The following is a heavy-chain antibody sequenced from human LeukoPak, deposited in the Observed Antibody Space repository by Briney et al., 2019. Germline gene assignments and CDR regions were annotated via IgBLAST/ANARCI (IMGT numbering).Heavy chain of an antibody. J-gene: IGHJ4*02. V-gene: IGHV4-4*07. CDR2: IYTSGSA. D-gene: IGHD3-22*01. CDR3: ARLNYYDSSGYPSYYFDY. CDR1: GGSISSYY. Sequence: SETLSLTCTVSGGSISSYYWSWIRQPAGKGLEWIGRIYTSGSANYNPSLKSRVTMSVDTSKNQFSLKLSSVTAADTAVYYCARLNYYDSSGYPSYYFDYWGQGTLVTVSS.